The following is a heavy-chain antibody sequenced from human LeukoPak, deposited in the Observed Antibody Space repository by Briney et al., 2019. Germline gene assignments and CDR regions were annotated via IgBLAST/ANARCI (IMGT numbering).Heavy chain of an antibody. V-gene: IGHV4-59*08. J-gene: IGHJ4*02. CDR2: IYHSGST. CDR3: ARQIDYDYVSGSFHFDH. D-gene: IGHD3-16*01. Sequence: SETLSLTCTDSGGSISTYYWTWIRQPPGKGLEWIGYIYHSGSTNYNPSLKSRVTISVDTSKNQFSLKLSSVTAADTAVYYCARQIDYDYVSGSFHFDHWGQGTLVTVSS. CDR1: GGSISTYY.